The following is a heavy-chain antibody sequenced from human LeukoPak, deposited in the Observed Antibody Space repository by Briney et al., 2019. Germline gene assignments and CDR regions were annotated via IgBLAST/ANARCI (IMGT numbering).Heavy chain of an antibody. V-gene: IGHV3-7*01. D-gene: IGHD2-2*01. CDR2: IKQDGSET. J-gene: IGHJ4*02. CDR3: AKDDVGYCSSTSCRAYFDY. Sequence: GGSLRLSCLASGLTFSNFWMTWLRQAPGKGLEWVANIKQDGSETYYSDSVKGRFTISRDNSKNTLYLQMNSLRAEDTAVYYCAKDDVGYCSSTSCRAYFDYWGQGTQVTVSS. CDR1: GLTFSNFW.